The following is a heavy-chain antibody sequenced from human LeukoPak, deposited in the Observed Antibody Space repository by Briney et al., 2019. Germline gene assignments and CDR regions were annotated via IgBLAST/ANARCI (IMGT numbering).Heavy chain of an antibody. V-gene: IGHV3-33*06. Sequence: GGSLRLSCAASGFTFSSYGIHWVRQAPGKGLEWVAVIWYDGSKKYYADSVKGRFTISRDNSRNTLYLQMNRLRAEDTAVYYCAKEWTSMTYFDYWGRGTLVTVSS. D-gene: IGHD2/OR15-2a*01. J-gene: IGHJ4*02. CDR1: GFTFSSYG. CDR2: IWYDGSKK. CDR3: AKEWTSMTYFDY.